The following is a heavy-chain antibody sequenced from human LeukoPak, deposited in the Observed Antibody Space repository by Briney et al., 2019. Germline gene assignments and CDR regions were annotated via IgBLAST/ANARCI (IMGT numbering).Heavy chain of an antibody. CDR1: GYTFTSYD. CDR3: ARGFRGPEKQYHFDY. CDR2: MNPNSGNT. J-gene: IGHJ4*02. V-gene: IGHV1-8*03. Sequence: ASVKVSCKASGYTFTSYDINWVRQATGQGLEWMGWMNPNSGNTGYAQKFQGRVTITRNTSISTAYMELSSLRSEDTAVYYCARGFRGPEKQYHFDYWGQGTLVTVSS. D-gene: IGHD2-2*01.